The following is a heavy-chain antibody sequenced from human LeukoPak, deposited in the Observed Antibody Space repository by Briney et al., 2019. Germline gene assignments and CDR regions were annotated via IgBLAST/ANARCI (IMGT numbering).Heavy chain of an antibody. CDR2: INHYGNT. V-gene: IGHV4-34*01. J-gene: IGHJ4*02. Sequence: SETLSLTCAVYGGSFSGYFWSWIRRPPGKGLEWIGEINHYGNTNYNPSLKSRVTISVDTSKNQFSLKLSSVTAADTAVYYCARGQYKSGWYCEYWGQGTLVTVS. CDR1: GGSFSGYF. D-gene: IGHD6-19*01. CDR3: ARGQYKSGWYCEY.